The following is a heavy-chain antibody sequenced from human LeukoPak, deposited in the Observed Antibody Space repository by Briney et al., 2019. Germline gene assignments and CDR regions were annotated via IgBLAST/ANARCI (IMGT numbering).Heavy chain of an antibody. CDR3: ARGGNRFGGFYFDY. V-gene: IGHV4-34*01. CDR2: INHSGST. J-gene: IGHJ4*02. D-gene: IGHD3-10*01. CDR1: GGSFSVYY. Sequence: SETLSLTCAVYGGSFSVYYWSWIRQPPGKGLEWIGEINHSGSTNYNPSLKSRVTISVDTSKNQFSLKLGSVTAADTAMYYCARGGNRFGGFYFDYWGQGIQVIVSS.